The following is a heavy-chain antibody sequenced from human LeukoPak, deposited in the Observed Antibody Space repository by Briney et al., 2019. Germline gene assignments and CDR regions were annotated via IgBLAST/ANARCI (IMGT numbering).Heavy chain of an antibody. J-gene: IGHJ5*02. CDR2: INTNTGNP. CDR3: ARDPGDDIAVPGDP. Sequence: ASVKVSCKASGYTFTSYAINWVRQAPGQGLEWMGRINTNTGNPTYAQGFTGRFVFSLDTSVSTTYLQISSLKAEDTAVYYCARDPGDDIAVPGDPWGQGTLVTVSS. D-gene: IGHD2-2*01. V-gene: IGHV7-4-1*02. CDR1: GYTFTSYA.